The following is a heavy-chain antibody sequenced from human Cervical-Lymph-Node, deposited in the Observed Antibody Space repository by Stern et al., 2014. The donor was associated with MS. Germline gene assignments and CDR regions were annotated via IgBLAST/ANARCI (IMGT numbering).Heavy chain of an antibody. J-gene: IGHJ4*02. CDR3: ARGGQYFRD. CDR1: GFIFSDYY. CDR2: IGGSGTTL. V-gene: IGHV3-11*01. D-gene: IGHD3-9*01. Sequence: VQLVESGGGLVNPGGSLRLSCAASGFIFSDYYMAWVRQASGKGLECRSYIGGSGTTLYYADSVKGRFTISRDNAKNSVYLQMNSLRADDTAIYYCARGGQYFRDWGQGALVSVSS.